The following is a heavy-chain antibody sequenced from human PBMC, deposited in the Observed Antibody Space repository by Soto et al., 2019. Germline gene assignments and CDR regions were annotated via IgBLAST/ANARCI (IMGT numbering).Heavy chain of an antibody. V-gene: IGHV1-69*06. CDR2: IIPIFGTA. CDR3: ASTKYDSSAYYYWYLGL. D-gene: IGHD3-22*01. Sequence: QVELVQSGAEVQKPGSSVKVSCQASEDTFRKYAISWVRQAPGQGLEWMGGIIPIFGTAIYAQKFQGRVTITAETSANTVYLELSSLRSEDTAVYYCASTKYDSSAYYYWYLGLWGRGTLVTVSS. CDR1: EDTFRKYA. J-gene: IGHJ2*01.